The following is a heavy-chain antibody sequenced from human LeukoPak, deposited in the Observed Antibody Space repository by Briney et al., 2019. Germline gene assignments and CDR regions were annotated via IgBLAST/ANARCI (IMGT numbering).Heavy chain of an antibody. Sequence: SETLSLTCAVYGGSFSGYYWSWIRQPPGKGLEWIGEINHSGSTNYNPSLKSRVTISVDTSKNQFSLKLSSVTAADTAVYYCARVGGYKFEYRLLGYWGQGTLVAVSS. V-gene: IGHV4-34*01. CDR1: GGSFSGYY. CDR2: INHSGST. CDR3: ARVGGYKFEYRLLGY. J-gene: IGHJ4*02. D-gene: IGHD5-18*01.